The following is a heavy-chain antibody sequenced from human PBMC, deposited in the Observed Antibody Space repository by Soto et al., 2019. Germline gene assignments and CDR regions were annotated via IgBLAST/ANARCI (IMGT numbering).Heavy chain of an antibody. V-gene: IGHV3-33*01. CDR2: IWYDGSNK. Sequence: GGSLRLSCAASGATFSSYGMHWVRQAPGKGLEWVAVIWYDGSNKYYADSVKGRFTISRDNSKNTLYLQMNSLRAEDTAVYYCARGGAAAGTDYYYYMDVWGKGTTVTVSS. CDR1: GATFSSYG. J-gene: IGHJ6*03. CDR3: ARGGAAAGTDYYYYMDV. D-gene: IGHD6-13*01.